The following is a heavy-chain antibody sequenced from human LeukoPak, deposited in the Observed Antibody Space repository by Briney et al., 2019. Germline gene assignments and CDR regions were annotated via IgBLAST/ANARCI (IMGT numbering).Heavy chain of an antibody. D-gene: IGHD3-22*01. CDR3: ARRGYHDSSGYDY. CDR1: GFTFSSYA. V-gene: IGHV3-21*06. CDR2: ISGRSADI. Sequence: GGTLRLSCAASGFTFSSYAMNWVRQAPGKGLEWVSSISGRSADIYYTDSVKGRFTISRDNAKNSVFLQMNNLRVEDTAIYYCARRGYHDSSGYDYWGQGTPVTVSS. J-gene: IGHJ4*02.